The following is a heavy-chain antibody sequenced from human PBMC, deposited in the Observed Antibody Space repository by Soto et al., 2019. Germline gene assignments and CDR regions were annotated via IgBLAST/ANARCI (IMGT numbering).Heavy chain of an antibody. Sequence: QLQLQESGPRLVKPSETLSLTCTVSGGSIRRSSSYWGWIRQPPGKGLEWVATFVSGNTYQNPSPKMRVTMSLDTATNQFSLRQNSVAAADTAVYYCATTRGVAVGGSFDNWGQGTLVTVSS. V-gene: IGHV4-39*01. CDR3: ATTRGVAVGGSFDN. CDR1: GGSIRRSSSY. D-gene: IGHD2-15*01. J-gene: IGHJ5*02. CDR2: FVSGNT.